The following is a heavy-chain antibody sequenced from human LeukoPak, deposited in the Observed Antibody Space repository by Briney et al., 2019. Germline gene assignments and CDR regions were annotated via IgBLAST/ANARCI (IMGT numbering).Heavy chain of an antibody. CDR1: GYTCTSYG. Sequence: AAVQVSCKACGYTCTSYGSSWVRQAPGQEVEGMGWISAYNGNTNCAQKLQGRVTVTTDTSTGTAYMELRSLRSHGTGVYYCARDAEGNSGSYYRYNWFDPWGQGTLVTVSS. J-gene: IGHJ5*02. V-gene: IGHV1-18*04. D-gene: IGHD3-10*01. CDR2: ISAYNGNT. CDR3: ARDAEGNSGSYYRYNWFDP.